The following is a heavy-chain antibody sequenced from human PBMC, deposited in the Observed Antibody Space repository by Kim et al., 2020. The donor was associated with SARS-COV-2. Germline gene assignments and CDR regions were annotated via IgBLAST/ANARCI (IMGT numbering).Heavy chain of an antibody. D-gene: IGHD6-19*01. CDR1: GFTFGDYA. CDR2: ISWNSGSI. J-gene: IGHJ6*02. Sequence: GGSLRLSCAASGFTFGDYAMHWVRQAPGKGLEWVSGISWNSGSIGYADSVKGRFTISRDNAKNSLYLQMNSLRAEDTALYYCAKVGTIPSSGWYTFGYYGMDVWGQGTTVTVSS. V-gene: IGHV3-9*01. CDR3: AKVGTIPSSGWYTFGYYGMDV.